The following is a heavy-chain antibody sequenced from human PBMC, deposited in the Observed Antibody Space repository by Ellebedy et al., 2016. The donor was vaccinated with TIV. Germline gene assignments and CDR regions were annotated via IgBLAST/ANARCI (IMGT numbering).Heavy chain of an antibody. D-gene: IGHD4-17*01. J-gene: IGHJ3*02. CDR1: GFSFSSYW. CDR2: IRQDGSEK. V-gene: IGHV3-7*01. CDR3: ATDGSYGDYLSPTHAFVI. Sequence: GESLKISCGASGFSFSSYWMSWVRQAPGKGLEWVANIRQDGSEKYYVDSGKGRFTISRENAKNSLYLHLNSLRAEDTAMYYCATDGSYGDYLSPTHAFVIWGQGTMVTVSS.